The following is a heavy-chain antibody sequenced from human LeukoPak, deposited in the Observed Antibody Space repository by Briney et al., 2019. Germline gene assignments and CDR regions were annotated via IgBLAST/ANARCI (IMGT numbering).Heavy chain of an antibody. D-gene: IGHD5-18*01. CDR3: AKERDTAMVTIDY. Sequence: GGSLRLSCAASGFTFSSYGMHWVRQARGKARVWVAFIRYDGSNKYYADSVKGRFTISRDNSKNTLYLQMNSLRAEDTAVYYCAKERDTAMVTIDYWGQGTLVTVSS. CDR2: IRYDGSNK. V-gene: IGHV3-30*02. J-gene: IGHJ4*02. CDR1: GFTFSSYG.